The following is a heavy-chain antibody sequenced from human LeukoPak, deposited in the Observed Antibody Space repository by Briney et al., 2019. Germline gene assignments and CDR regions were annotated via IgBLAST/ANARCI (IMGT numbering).Heavy chain of an antibody. Sequence: SETLSLTCAVYGGSFSGYYWSWIRQPPGKGLEWIGEINHGGSTNYNPSLKSRVTISVDTSKNQFSLKLSSVTAADTAVYYCARAYSSGSRYYYYYYGMDVWAKGPRSPSP. CDR2: INHGGST. D-gene: IGHD6-19*01. CDR1: GGSFSGYY. V-gene: IGHV4-34*01. CDR3: ARAYSSGSRYYYYYYGMDV. J-gene: IGHJ6*02.